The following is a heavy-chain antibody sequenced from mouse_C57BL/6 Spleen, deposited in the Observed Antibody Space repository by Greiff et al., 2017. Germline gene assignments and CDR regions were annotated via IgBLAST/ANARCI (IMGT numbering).Heavy chain of an antibody. D-gene: IGHD1-2*01. J-gene: IGHJ2*01. CDR3: AREGYYGLDY. CDR2: IDPSDSYT. CDR1: GYTFTSYW. V-gene: IGHV1-69*01. Sequence: QVQLQQPGAELVMPGASVKLSCKASGYTFTSYWMHWVKQRPGQGLEWIGEIDPSDSYTNYNQKFKGKSTLTVDKSSSTAYMQLSSLTSEDSAVXYCAREGYYGLDYWGQGTTLTVSS.